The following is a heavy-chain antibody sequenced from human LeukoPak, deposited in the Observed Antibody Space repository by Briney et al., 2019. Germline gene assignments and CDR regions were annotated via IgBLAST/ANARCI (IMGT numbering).Heavy chain of an antibody. CDR1: GFSFSSYW. V-gene: IGHV3-7*01. Sequence: GGSLRLSCVASGFSFSSYWMAWVRQAPGKGLEWVANIKYDGSHMYYVDSVKGRFTISRDNAKNSLYLEMSSLRADDTAAYFCASSHDSSGNDWGQGTMVTVSS. J-gene: IGHJ4*02. CDR3: ASSHDSSGND. CDR2: IKYDGSHM. D-gene: IGHD3-22*01.